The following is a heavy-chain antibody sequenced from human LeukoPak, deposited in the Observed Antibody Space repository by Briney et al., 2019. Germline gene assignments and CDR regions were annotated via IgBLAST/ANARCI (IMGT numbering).Heavy chain of an antibody. CDR1: GASITSSNYY. CDR3: ARADAYYYGMDV. Sequence: SETLSLTCTVSGASITSSNYYWLWLRQPPGKGLEWIGYIYYSGSTNYNPSLKSRVTISVDTSKNQFSLKLTSVTAADTAVYYGARADAYYYGMDVWGPGTTVTVSS. V-gene: IGHV4-61*01. CDR2: IYYSGST. J-gene: IGHJ6*02.